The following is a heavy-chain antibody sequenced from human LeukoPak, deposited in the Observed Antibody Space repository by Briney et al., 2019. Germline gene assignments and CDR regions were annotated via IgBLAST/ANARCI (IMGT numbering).Heavy chain of an antibody. CDR3: VLRFLEWLFVDY. D-gene: IGHD3-3*01. CDR1: GGSISSSSYY. V-gene: IGHV4-39*07. CDR2: IYYSGST. J-gene: IGHJ4*02. Sequence: SETLSLTCTVSGGSISSSSYYWGWIRQPPGKGLEWIGSIYYSGSTYYNPSLKSRVTISVDTSKNQFSLKLSSVTAADTAVYYCVLRFLEWLFVDYWGQGTLVTVSS.